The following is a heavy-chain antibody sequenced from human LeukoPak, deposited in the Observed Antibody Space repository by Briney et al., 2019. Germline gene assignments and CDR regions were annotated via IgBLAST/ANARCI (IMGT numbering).Heavy chain of an antibody. CDR3: AADNNLPAGRGPSLEH. J-gene: IGHJ4*02. CDR2: TTKGGEKT. V-gene: IGHV3-23*01. Sequence: GGSLRLSCVASGLTFSTFPLSWVRQAPGKGLEGVSATTKGGEKTFYADSVRGQFTISRDNSKNTLYLHMTGLRAEDTAVYYCAADNNLPAGRGPSLEHWGQGTLVTVSS. CDR1: GLTFSTFP. D-gene: IGHD6-13*01.